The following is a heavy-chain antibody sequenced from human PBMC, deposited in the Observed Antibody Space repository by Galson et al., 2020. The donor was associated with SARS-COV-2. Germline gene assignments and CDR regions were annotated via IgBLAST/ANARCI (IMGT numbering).Heavy chain of an antibody. CDR2: IYPGDSDT. D-gene: IGHD3-9*01. CDR1: GYNFNDYW. J-gene: IGHJ2*01. V-gene: IGHV5-51*01. Sequence: KIGESLKISCKGSGYNFNDYWIGWVRQMPGKGVEWMGIIYPGDSDTRYTPSFQGQVTISADNPINTAYLQWSTLKAADTAMYYCARHLTGSDDWYFDLWGRGSLVTVSS. CDR3: ARHLTGSDDWYFDL.